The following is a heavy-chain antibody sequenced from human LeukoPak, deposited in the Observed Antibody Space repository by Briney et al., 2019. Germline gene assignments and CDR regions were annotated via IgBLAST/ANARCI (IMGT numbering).Heavy chain of an antibody. CDR2: IWFDGSHE. CDR3: VRDLKRKAVWSGDI. CDR1: GFTFRSHG. Sequence: GGSLRLSCEASGFTFRSHGMHWVRQAPGKGLEWVAVIWFDGSHEYYVDSVKGRFTISRDNSKNTLYLRMNTLRGEDTAVYYCVRDLKRKAVWSGDIWGQGTLVTVSS. V-gene: IGHV3-33*01. J-gene: IGHJ4*02. D-gene: IGHD6-19*01.